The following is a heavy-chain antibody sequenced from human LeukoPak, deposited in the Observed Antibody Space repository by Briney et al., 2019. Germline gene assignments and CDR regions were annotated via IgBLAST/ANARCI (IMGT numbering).Heavy chain of an antibody. V-gene: IGHV1-18*01. Sequence: ASVKVSCKASGYTFTSYGIRWVRQAPGQGLEWMGWISAYNGNTNYAQKLQGRVTMTTDTSTSTAYMELRSLRSDDTAVYYCARDRGGTYYYDSSGYYYFDYWGQGTLVTVSS. CDR1: GYTFTSYG. J-gene: IGHJ4*02. CDR2: ISAYNGNT. D-gene: IGHD3-22*01. CDR3: ARDRGGTYYYDSSGYYYFDY.